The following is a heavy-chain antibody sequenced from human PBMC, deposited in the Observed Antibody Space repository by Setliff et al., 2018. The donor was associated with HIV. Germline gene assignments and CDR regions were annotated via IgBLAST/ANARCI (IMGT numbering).Heavy chain of an antibody. CDR1: GFTFRTFA. J-gene: IGHJ5*02. Sequence: GGSLRPSCVASGFTFRTFAMNWVRQAPGKGLEWVSVISYDGSRMSYEVSVKGRFTISRDDSKNTLFLQLNTLRPEDTAVYYCARDSSTSSGVVWFDPWGQGTLVTVSS. V-gene: IGHV3-30*01. D-gene: IGHD2-2*01. CDR3: ARDSSTSSGVVWFDP. CDR2: ISYDGSRM.